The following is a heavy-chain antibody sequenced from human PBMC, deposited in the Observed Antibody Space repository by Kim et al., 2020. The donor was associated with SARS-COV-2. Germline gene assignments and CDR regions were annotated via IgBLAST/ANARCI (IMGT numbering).Heavy chain of an antibody. CDR3: ARDGGEYSSSMDV. D-gene: IGHD6-6*01. V-gene: IGHV4-59*01. J-gene: IGHJ6*02. Sequence: SNPSLKSRVTISVDTSKNQFSLKLSSVTAADTAVYYCARDGGEYSSSMDVWGQGTTVTVSS.